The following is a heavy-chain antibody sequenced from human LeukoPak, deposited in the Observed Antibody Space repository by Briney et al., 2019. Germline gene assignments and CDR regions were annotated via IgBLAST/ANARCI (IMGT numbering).Heavy chain of an antibody. D-gene: IGHD3-22*01. CDR2: IYYSGST. CDR1: GGSIRSYY. J-gene: IGHJ3*01. CDR3: ARGTGAYYYL. Sequence: PSETLSLTCTVSGGSIRSYYWSWIRQPPGKGLEWIGYIYYSGSTKYNPYLKSRVTISIDTSKNQFSLKLSSVTAADTALYYCARGTGAYYYLWGQGTMVTVSS. V-gene: IGHV4-59*01.